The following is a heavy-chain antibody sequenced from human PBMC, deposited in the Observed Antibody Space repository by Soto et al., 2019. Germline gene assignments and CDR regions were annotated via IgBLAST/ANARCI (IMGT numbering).Heavy chain of an antibody. CDR2: IGAYNGNT. V-gene: IGHV1-18*01. Sequence: ASVKVSCKASGYTFTSYGISWVRQAPGQGLEWMGWIGAYNGNTNYAQKLQGRVTMTTDTSTSTAYMELRSLRSDDTAVYYCARDVFSAVAGIVMNWFDPWGQGTLVTVSS. J-gene: IGHJ5*02. CDR1: GYTFTSYG. D-gene: IGHD6-19*01. CDR3: ARDVFSAVAGIVMNWFDP.